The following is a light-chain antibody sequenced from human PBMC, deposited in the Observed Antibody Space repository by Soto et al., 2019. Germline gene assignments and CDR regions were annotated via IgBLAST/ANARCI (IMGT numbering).Light chain of an antibody. V-gene: IGKV1-27*01. CDR1: QDISKS. J-gene: IGKJ3*01. CDR2: EAS. Sequence: DIQMAQSPSSLSASVGDRVTITCRASQDISKSLAWYQQKPGKVPKFLIYEASTLKSGFPSRFSGSGSGTDFALTISSLQPEDVETDYCQDYNSPPRTFGPGTKVDIK. CDR3: QDYNSPPRT.